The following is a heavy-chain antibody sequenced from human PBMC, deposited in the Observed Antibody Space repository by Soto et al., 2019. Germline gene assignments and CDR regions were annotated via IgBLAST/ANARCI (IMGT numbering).Heavy chain of an antibody. D-gene: IGHD1-26*01. Sequence: PWGSLRLSCAASGFTFSSYAMHWVRQAPGKGLEWVAVISYDGSNKYYADSVKGRFTISRDNSKNTLYLQMNSLRAEDTAVYYCARGNGLELYYYYYGMDVWGQGTTVTVSS. CDR1: GFTFSSYA. CDR3: ARGNGLELYYYYYGMDV. V-gene: IGHV3-30-3*01. CDR2: ISYDGSNK. J-gene: IGHJ6*02.